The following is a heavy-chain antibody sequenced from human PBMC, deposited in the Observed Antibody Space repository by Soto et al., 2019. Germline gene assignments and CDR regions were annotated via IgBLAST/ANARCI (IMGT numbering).Heavy chain of an antibody. D-gene: IGHD3-10*01. J-gene: IGHJ4*02. Sequence: PSETLSLTCTVSGGSISSSSYYWGWIRQPPGKGLEWIGSIYYSGSTYYNPSLKSRVTISVDTSKNQFSLKLSSVTAADTAVYYCASTPNYYDSGSPHIWYFDYWSQGTLVTVSS. CDR2: IYYSGST. V-gene: IGHV4-39*01. CDR1: GGSISSSSYY. CDR3: ASTPNYYDSGSPHIWYFDY.